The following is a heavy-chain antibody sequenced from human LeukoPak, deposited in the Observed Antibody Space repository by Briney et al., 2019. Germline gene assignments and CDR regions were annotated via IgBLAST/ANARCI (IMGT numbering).Heavy chain of an antibody. Sequence: PSETLSLTYAVSGVSISSNDWWSWVRQPPGKGLEWIGEIYHSGSTNYNPSLKSRVTISVDKSKNQFSLKLSSVTAADTAVYYCARRYCSGGSCYHSWRRYNWFDPWGQGTLVTVSS. J-gene: IGHJ5*02. CDR2: IYHSGST. D-gene: IGHD2-15*01. CDR1: GVSISSNDW. V-gene: IGHV4-4*02. CDR3: ARRYCSGGSCYHSWRRYNWFDP.